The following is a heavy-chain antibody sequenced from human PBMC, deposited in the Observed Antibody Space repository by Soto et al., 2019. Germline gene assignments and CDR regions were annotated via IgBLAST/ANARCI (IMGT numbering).Heavy chain of an antibody. Sequence: AASVKVSCKASGYTFTSYAMHWVRQAPGQRLEWMGWINAGNGNTKYSQKFQGRVTITRDTSASTAYMELSSLRSEDTAVYYCAREPQLEDYYYYYMDVWGKGTTVTVSS. V-gene: IGHV1-3*01. D-gene: IGHD1-1*01. CDR1: GYTFTSYA. CDR2: INAGNGNT. J-gene: IGHJ6*03. CDR3: AREPQLEDYYYYYMDV.